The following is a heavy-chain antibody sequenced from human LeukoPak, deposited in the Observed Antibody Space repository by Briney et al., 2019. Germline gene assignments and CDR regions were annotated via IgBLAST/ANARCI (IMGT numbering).Heavy chain of an antibody. CDR1: GFTVSSYS. D-gene: IGHD6-19*01. Sequence: PGGSLRLSCAASGFTVSSYSMNWVRQAPGKGLEWVSSISSSSSYIYYADSVKGRFTISRDNAKNSLYLQMNGLRAEDTAVYYCARDGPWLVGFDYWGQGTLVTVSS. CDR3: ARDGPWLVGFDY. CDR2: ISSSSSYI. J-gene: IGHJ4*02. V-gene: IGHV3-21*01.